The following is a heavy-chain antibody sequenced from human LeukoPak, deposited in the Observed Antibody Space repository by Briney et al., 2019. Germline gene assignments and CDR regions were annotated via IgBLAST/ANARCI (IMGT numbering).Heavy chain of an antibody. CDR3: ARDQGRIAAAGTPFDY. V-gene: IGHV4-38-2*02. CDR1: GYSISSGYY. D-gene: IGHD6-13*01. Sequence: PSETLSLTCTVSGYSISSGYYWGWLRQPPGKGLEWIGSIYHSGSTYYNPSLKSRVTISVDTSKNQFSLKLSSVTAADTAVYYCARDQGRIAAAGTPFDYWGQGTLVTVSS. J-gene: IGHJ4*02. CDR2: IYHSGST.